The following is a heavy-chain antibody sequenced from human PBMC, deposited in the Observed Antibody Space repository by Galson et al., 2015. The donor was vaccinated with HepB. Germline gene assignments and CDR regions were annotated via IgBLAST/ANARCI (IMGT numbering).Heavy chain of an antibody. D-gene: IGHD5-12*01. Sequence: ETLSLTCTVSGGSISGGSYYWSWIRQPPGKGLEWLGCVYDSATTSYNPSVKSRITISKDTSKNQFSLKLTSVTAADTAVYYCARDPKGGGYAFFDYWGQGALVTVSP. CDR1: GGSISGGSYY. V-gene: IGHV4-61*01. CDR3: ARDPKGGGYAFFDY. J-gene: IGHJ4*02. CDR2: VYDSATT.